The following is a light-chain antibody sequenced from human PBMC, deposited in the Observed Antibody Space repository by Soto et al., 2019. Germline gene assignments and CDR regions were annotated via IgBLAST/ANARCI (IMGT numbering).Light chain of an antibody. CDR2: DAS. CDR1: QSVSSY. CDR3: QERRNWPGGR. Sequence: LSRKRVDTGCCRISQSVSSYLAWYQQKPGQAPSLLIYDASNRATGIPARFSGIGSGTDSSHTGMRLGPADCAVFYCQERRNWPGGRFGQGTKVDIK. V-gene: IGKV3-11*01. J-gene: IGKJ1*01.